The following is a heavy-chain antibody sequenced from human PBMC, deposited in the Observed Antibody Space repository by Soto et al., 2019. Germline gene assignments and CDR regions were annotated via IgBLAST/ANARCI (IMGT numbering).Heavy chain of an antibody. CDR1: GFTFSSYG. CDR2: IWYDGSNK. J-gene: IGHJ4*02. D-gene: IGHD6-6*01. V-gene: IGHV3-33*01. CDR3: ARDEEYSSSPTGGGYYFDY. Sequence: PGVSLRLSCAASGFTFSSYGMHWVRQAPGKGLEWVAVIWYDGSNKYYADSVKGRFTISRDNSKNTLYLQMNSLRAEDTAVYYCARDEEYSSSPTGGGYYFDYWGQGTLVTVSS.